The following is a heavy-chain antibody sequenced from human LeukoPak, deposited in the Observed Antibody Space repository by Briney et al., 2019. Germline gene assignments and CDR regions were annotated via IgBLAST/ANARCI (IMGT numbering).Heavy chain of an antibody. CDR1: GFTFSNAW. CDR3: TPLIMITFGGVIP. V-gene: IGHV3-15*01. D-gene: IGHD3-16*01. J-gene: IGHJ5*02. Sequence: GGSLRLSCAASGFTFSNAWMSWVRQAPGKGLEWVGRIKSKTDGGTTDYAAPVKGRFTISRDDSKNTLYLQMNSLKTEDTAVYYCTPLIMITFGGVIPWGQGTLVTVSS. CDR2: IKSKTDGGTT.